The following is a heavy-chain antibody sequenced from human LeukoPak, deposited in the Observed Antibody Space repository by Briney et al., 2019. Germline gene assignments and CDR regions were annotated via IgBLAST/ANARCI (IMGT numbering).Heavy chain of an antibody. V-gene: IGHV3-23*01. D-gene: IGHD6-19*01. CDR2: IGVSGGST. J-gene: IGHJ5*02. Sequence: QPGGSLSLPCAASGFTFSSCAMSWARQAPGRGREWVSVIGVSGGSTYYAASMKGRLTISRDNSTKALYMQLNSLRGEDTAVYYCANTSSGRKKNWFVPWGEGTLVTVSS. CDR1: GFTFSSCA. CDR3: ANTSSGRKKNWFVP.